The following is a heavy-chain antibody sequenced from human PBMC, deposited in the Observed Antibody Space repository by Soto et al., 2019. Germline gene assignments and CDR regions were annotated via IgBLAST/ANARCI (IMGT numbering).Heavy chain of an antibody. D-gene: IGHD3-22*01. CDR1: GGCMSSSSYY. CDR2: IYSLGNT. CDR3: ARQIYDSSGYYYAY. J-gene: IGHJ4*02. Sequence: SETLSLTCTVSGGCMSSSSYYWGWIRQPPGQGLEWLGTIYSLGNTYYNPSLKSRVTISVDKSKSQLFLKLSSVTAPDTAVYYCARQIYDSSGYYYAYWGQGTLVTVSS. V-gene: IGHV4-39*01.